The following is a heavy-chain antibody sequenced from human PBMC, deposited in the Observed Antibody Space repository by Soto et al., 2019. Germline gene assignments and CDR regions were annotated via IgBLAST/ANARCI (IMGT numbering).Heavy chain of an antibody. Sequence: GASVKVSCKASGYTFTSYGISWVRQAPGQGLEWMGWISAYNGNTNYAQKLQGRVTMTTDTSTSTAYMELRSLRSDDTAVYYCARDLGAYYDSSGYYYYYGMDVWGQGTTVTVSS. CDR1: GYTFTSYG. CDR2: ISAYNGNT. J-gene: IGHJ6*02. CDR3: ARDLGAYYDSSGYYYYYGMDV. V-gene: IGHV1-18*01. D-gene: IGHD3-22*01.